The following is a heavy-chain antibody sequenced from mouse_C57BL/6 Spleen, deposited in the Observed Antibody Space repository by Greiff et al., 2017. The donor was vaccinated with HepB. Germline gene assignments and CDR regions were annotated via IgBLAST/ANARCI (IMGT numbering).Heavy chain of an antibody. CDR3: ASAHAKCSMDY. Sequence: QVQLKQSGAELMKPGASVTLSCKATGYTFPGYWIEWVKQRPGHGLEWIGEILPGSGSTNYNEKFKGKATFTADTSSNTAYMQLRSLTTEDSSSYGGASAHAKCSMDYWGQGTSASVSS. CDR1: GYTFPGYW. J-gene: IGHJ4*01. V-gene: IGHV1-9*01. CDR2: ILPGSGST. D-gene: IGHD1-3*01.